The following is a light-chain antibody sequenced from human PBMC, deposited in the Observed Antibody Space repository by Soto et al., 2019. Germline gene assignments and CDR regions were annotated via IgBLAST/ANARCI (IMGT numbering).Light chain of an antibody. CDR2: AES. CDR3: QQVKSCPRT. Sequence: DIQMTQSPSSLSASVGDRVTITCRASQCIAGSLAWYQQKPGKPPKLLIYAESTLQSGVPSRFSGSGSGTRGTLTISSLQPEDFATYYCQQVKSCPRTFGGGTKVDIK. V-gene: IGKV1-9*01. CDR1: QCIAGS. J-gene: IGKJ4*01.